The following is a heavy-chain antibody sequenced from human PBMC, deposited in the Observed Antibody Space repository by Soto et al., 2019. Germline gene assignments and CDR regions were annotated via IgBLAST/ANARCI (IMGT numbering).Heavy chain of an antibody. V-gene: IGHV5-51*01. J-gene: IGHJ5*02. CDR3: AKTALYGSGTLVWFDP. CDR2: IYPGDSDT. CDR1: GYSFTNHW. D-gene: IGHD3-10*01. Sequence: PGESLKISCKGSGYSFTNHWIGWVRQMPGKGLEWMGIIYPGDSDTRYSPSFQGQVTISADKSINTAYLQWSSLKASDTAMYYCAKTALYGSGTLVWFDPWGQGTLVTVSS.